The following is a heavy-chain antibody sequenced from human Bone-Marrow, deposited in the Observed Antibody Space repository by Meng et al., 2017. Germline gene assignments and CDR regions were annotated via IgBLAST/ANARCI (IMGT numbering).Heavy chain of an antibody. Sequence: LVQSGAEGKNPGASVKVACKPSGYTFTAYWLHWVRQAPGQGLEWMGRIDPGTGGTQYAQNFQGRVTMTRDTSISTTYMELSRLRSDDTAVYYCVRDEDISAAGKLFGDYWGQGTLVTVSS. CDR3: VRDEDISAAGKLFGDY. CDR1: GYTFTAYW. CDR2: IDPGTGGT. D-gene: IGHD6-13*01. J-gene: IGHJ4*02. V-gene: IGHV1-2*06.